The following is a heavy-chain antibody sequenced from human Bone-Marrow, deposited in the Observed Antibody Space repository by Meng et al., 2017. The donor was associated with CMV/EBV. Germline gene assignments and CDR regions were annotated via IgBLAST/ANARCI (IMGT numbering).Heavy chain of an antibody. Sequence: GGSLRLSCKGSGYSFTDYWIGWVRQMPGKGLEWMGIIYPDDSNTRYTPSFQGQVTTSADKSLSTAYLQWSSLKASDTAIYYCARRKGDGTERGLDYWGQGTLVTVSS. CDR3: ARRKGDGTERGLDY. CDR2: IYPDDSNT. V-gene: IGHV5-51*01. D-gene: IGHD3-10*01. CDR1: GYSFTDYW. J-gene: IGHJ4*02.